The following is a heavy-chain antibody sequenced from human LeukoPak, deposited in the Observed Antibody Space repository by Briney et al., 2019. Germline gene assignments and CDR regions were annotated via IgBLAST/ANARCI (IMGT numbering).Heavy chain of an antibody. V-gene: IGHV1-18*01. CDR2: ISAYNGNT. CDR3: AREDIVVVPGASFVTHYYFGIDV. J-gene: IGHJ6*02. D-gene: IGHD2-2*01. CDR1: GYTFTTYG. Sequence: ASVKVSCKASGYTFTTYGISWVRQAPGQGLEWMGWISAYNGNTKYAQKFQGRVTMTTDTSTSTAYMELRSLRSDDTAVYYCAREDIVVVPGASFVTHYYFGIDVWGQGNTVTVSS.